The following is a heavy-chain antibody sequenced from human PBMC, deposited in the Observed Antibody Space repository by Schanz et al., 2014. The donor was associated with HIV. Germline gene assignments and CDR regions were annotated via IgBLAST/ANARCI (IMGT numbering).Heavy chain of an antibody. J-gene: IGHJ4*02. CDR1: GFTFSTYG. D-gene: IGHD3-3*01. CDR2: ISYDGSNE. V-gene: IGHV3-30*18. Sequence: QVQLVESGGGVVQPGRSLRLSCAASGFTFSTYGMHWVRQAPGKGLEWVAVISYDGSNEYYGDSVKGRFTISRDNSKNTVYLQLNSLRPEDTAVYYCAKASESIFGVEGLDYWGQGTLVTVSS. CDR3: AKASESIFGVEGLDY.